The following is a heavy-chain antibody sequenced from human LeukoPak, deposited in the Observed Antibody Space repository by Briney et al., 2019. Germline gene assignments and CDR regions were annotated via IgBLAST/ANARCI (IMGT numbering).Heavy chain of an antibody. D-gene: IGHD6-19*01. CDR2: IYSGGST. CDR1: GFTVSSNY. Sequence: PGGSLRLSCAASGFTVSSNYMSWVRQAPGKGLEWVSVIYSGGSTYYADSVKGRFTISRDNSKNTLYLQMNSLRAEDTAVYYCARGRGSGSPPFDYWGQGTLVTVSS. CDR3: ARGRGSGSPPFDY. V-gene: IGHV3-53*01. J-gene: IGHJ4*02.